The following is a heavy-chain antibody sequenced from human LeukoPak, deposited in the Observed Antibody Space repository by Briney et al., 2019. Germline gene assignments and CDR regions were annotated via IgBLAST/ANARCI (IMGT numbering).Heavy chain of an antibody. J-gene: IGHJ6*02. CDR2: ISYDGSNK. D-gene: IGHD2-15*01. CDR1: GFTFSSYA. CDR3: ASGRGYRYCSGGSCYGMDV. Sequence: GGSLRLSCAASGFTFSSYAMHWVRQAPGKGLEWVAVISYDGSNKYYADSVKGRFTISRDNSKSTLYLQMNSLRAEDTAVYYCASGRGYRYCSGGSCYGMDVWGQGTTVTVSS. V-gene: IGHV3-30-3*01.